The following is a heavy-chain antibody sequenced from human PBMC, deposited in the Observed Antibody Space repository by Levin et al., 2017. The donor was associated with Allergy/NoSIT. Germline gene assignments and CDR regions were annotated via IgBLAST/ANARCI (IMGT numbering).Heavy chain of an antibody. CDR3: ARDLGGLAAAGTGDY. Sequence: ASVKVSCKASGYTFTSYAMHWVRQAPGQRLEWMGWINAGNGNTKYSQKFQGRVTITRDTSASTAYMELSSLRSEDTAVYYCARDLGGLAAAGTGDYWGQGTLVTVSS. V-gene: IGHV1-3*01. CDR1: GYTFTSYA. D-gene: IGHD6-13*01. CDR2: INAGNGNT. J-gene: IGHJ4*02.